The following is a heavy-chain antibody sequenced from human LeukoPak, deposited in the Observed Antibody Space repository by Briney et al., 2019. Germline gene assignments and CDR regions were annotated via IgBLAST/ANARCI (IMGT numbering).Heavy chain of an antibody. V-gene: IGHV1-2*06. CDR2: INPNSSGT. CDR1: GYTFTGYY. CDR3: ARAGYSYVGGWFDP. J-gene: IGHJ5*02. Sequence: ASVKVSCKASGYTFTGYYMNRVRQAPGQGLEWMGRINPNSSGTDYAQKFQGRVTMTRDTSISTAYMELSRLRSDDTAVYYCARAGYSYVGGWFDPWGQGTLVTVSS. D-gene: IGHD5-18*01.